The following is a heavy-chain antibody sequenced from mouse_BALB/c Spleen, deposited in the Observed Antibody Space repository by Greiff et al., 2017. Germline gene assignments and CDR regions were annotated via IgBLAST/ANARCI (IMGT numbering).Heavy chain of an antibody. D-gene: IGHD1-1*01. V-gene: IGHV3-6*02. CDR2: ISYDGSN. J-gene: IGHJ2*01. CDR1: GYSITSGYY. CDR3: AALLLRPYYFDY. Sequence: VQLKQSGPGLVKPSQSLSLTCSVTGYSITSGYYWNWIRQFPGNKLEWMGYISYDGSNNYNPSLKNRISITRDTSKNQFFLKLNSVTTEDTATYYCAALLLRPYYFDYWGQGTTLTVSS.